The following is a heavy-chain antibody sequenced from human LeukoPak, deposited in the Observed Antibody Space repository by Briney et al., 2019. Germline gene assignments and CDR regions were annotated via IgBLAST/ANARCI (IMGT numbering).Heavy chain of an antibody. CDR3: AKRNLRATTRSSYYYGMDV. CDR1: GFTFSSYA. CDR2: ISGSGVST. D-gene: IGHD1-14*01. V-gene: IGHV3-23*01. Sequence: GGSLRLSCAASGFTFSSYAMTWVRQAPGKGLEWVSAISGSGVSTYYADSVKGRFTISRDNSNNTLYLQMNSLRAEDTALYYCAKRNLRATTRSSYYYGMDVWGQGTTVTVSS. J-gene: IGHJ6*02.